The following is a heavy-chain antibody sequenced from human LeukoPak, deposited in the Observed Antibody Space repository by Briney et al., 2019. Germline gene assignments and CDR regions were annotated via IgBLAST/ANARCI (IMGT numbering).Heavy chain of an antibody. V-gene: IGHV1-8*01. J-gene: IGHJ4*02. D-gene: IGHD3-10*01. Sequence: EASVKVSCKTSGYTFTNYDINWVRQATGQGLEWMGWTNPNSGNTGYAQKFQGRVTMTRNISTSTAYMELSSLRSEDTAVYYCARGSRSGDYWGQGTQVTVSS. CDR3: ARGSRSGDY. CDR2: TNPNSGNT. CDR1: GYTFTNYD.